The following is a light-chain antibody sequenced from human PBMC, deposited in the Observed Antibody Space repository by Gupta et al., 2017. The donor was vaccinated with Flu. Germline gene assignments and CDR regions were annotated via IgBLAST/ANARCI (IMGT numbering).Light chain of an antibody. CDR2: STS. CDR3: LLYYAGVWV. V-gene: IGLV7-43*01. Sequence: GTVTLTCACSTGAVTSGYYPTWCKTKPAQAPRKLIYSTSNKHAWTPARFSGSLLGDTAAMTLSGVQPEDEDEYYCLLYYAGVWVFGGGTKLTVL. J-gene: IGLJ3*02. CDR1: TGAVTSGYY.